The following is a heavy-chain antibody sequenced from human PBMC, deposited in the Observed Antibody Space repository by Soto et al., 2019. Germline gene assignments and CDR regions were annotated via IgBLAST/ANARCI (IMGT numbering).Heavy chain of an antibody. CDR1: GDSISNGYYT. CDR3: ASGPCGDKVDY. V-gene: IGHV4-30-4*01. Sequence: QVQLQESGPGLVEPSQTLSLTCTVSGDSISNGYYTWSWIRQPPGKDLEWIGHIYNSVNTYSNPSLKSRVTISADTSKTQFSLKLSSVTAADTAVYYCASGPCGDKVDYWGQGTLVTVSS. J-gene: IGHJ4*02. D-gene: IGHD3-10*01. CDR2: IYNSVNT.